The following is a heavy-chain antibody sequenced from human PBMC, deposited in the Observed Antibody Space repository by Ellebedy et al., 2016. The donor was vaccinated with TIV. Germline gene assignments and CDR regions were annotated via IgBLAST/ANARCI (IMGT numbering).Heavy chain of an antibody. D-gene: IGHD4-17*01. CDR1: GFTFSGRY. CDR2: VYRDDAS. J-gene: IGHJ4*02. Sequence: GESLKISCAASGFTFSGRYMSCVRQAQGQGLEWVSVVYRDDASYYADSVKGRFTISRDISRNTLYLQMNSLRAEDTAVYYCARGREGYGDYPYWGPGTLVTVSS. CDR3: ARGREGYGDYPY. V-gene: IGHV3-53*01.